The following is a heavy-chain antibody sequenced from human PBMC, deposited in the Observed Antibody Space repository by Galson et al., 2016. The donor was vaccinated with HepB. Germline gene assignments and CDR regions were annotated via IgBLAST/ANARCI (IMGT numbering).Heavy chain of an antibody. CDR3: AKDIGRSGGTKDCYGIDV. CDR2: VSYHGSKT. CDR1: GFTFSSYG. J-gene: IGHJ6*02. V-gene: IGHV3-30*18. Sequence: SLRLSCAGSGFTFSSYGMHWVRQAPGKGLEWVGVVSYHGSKTYYADSVKGRFTVSRDNSKNTLYLQMNRLTTEDTAIYYCAKDIGRSGGTKDCYGIDVWGQGTTVTVSS. D-gene: IGHD4-23*01.